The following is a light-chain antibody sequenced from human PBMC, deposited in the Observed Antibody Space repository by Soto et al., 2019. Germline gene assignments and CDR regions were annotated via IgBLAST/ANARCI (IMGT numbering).Light chain of an antibody. CDR3: QQRSDWPPRLT. J-gene: IGKJ4*01. V-gene: IGKV3-11*01. Sequence: EFVLPQSQATLPLSPGKRATLSCGASQTFNNYLAWYQQKPGQAPRLLVYDASYRAIGIPARFSGSGSGTDFTLTISSLEPEDFAVYYCQQRSDWPPRLTFGGGTKVEIK. CDR1: QTFNNY. CDR2: DAS.